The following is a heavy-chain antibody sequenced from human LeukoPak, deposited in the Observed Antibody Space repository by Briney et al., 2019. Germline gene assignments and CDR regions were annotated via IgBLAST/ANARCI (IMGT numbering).Heavy chain of an antibody. D-gene: IGHD6-6*01. V-gene: IGHV1-2*02. CDR2: INPNSGGT. Sequence: ASVKVSCKASGYTFTGYYMHWVRQAPGQGLEWMGWINPNSGGTNYAQKFQGRVTMTRDTSISTAYMELSRLRSDDTAVYYCARDLERIAARFDNWFDPWGQGTLVTVSS. CDR3: ARDLERIAARFDNWFDP. J-gene: IGHJ5*02. CDR1: GYTFTGYY.